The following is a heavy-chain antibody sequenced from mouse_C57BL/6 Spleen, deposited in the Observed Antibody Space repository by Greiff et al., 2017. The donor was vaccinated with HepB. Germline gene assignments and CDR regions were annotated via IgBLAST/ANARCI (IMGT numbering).Heavy chain of an antibody. J-gene: IGHJ3*01. CDR3: ARGTGAWFAY. CDR2: ISYSGST. CDR1: GYSITSGYD. Sequence: DVQLVESGPGMVKPSQSLSLTCTVTGYSITSGYDWHWIRHFPGNKLEWMGYISYSGSTNYNPSLKSRISITHDTSKNHFFLKLNSVTTEDTATYYCARGTGAWFAYWGQGTLVTVSA. V-gene: IGHV3-1*01.